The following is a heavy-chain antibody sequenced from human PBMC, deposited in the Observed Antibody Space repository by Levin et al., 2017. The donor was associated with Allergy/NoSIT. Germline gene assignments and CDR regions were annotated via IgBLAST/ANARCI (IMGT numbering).Heavy chain of an antibody. J-gene: IGHJ6*04. CDR3: ASDYGDYRSVWWV. CDR1: GGSISSSRYY. V-gene: IGHV4-39*01. Sequence: SQTLSLTCTVSGGSISSSRYYWGWIRQPPGKGLEWIGSIYYSGSTYYNPSLKSRVTISVDTSKNQFSLKLSSVTAAETAVYYCASDYGDYRSVWWVWGKGTTVTVSS. CDR2: IYYSGST. D-gene: IGHD4-17*01.